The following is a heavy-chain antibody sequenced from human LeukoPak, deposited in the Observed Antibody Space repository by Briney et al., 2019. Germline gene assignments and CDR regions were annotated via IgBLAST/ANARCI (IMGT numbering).Heavy chain of an antibody. J-gene: IGHJ4*02. CDR3: ATHYYGSGSYYRNY. CDR1: GYTFTGYY. V-gene: IGHV1-2*02. Sequence: GASVKVSCKASGYTFTGYYMHWVRQAPGRGLEWMGWINPNSGGTNYAQKFQGRVTMTRDTSISTAYMELSSLRSEDTAVYYCATHYYGSGSYYRNYWGQGTLVTVSS. CDR2: INPNSGGT. D-gene: IGHD3-10*01.